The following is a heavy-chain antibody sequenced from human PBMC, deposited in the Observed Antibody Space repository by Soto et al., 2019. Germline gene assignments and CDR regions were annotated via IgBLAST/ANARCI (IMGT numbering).Heavy chain of an antibody. Sequence: GASVQVSCKASGDTFSGYPINWVRQAPGEGREWMGRIIPVFGTTNDAQRFEGRVTFTADESTNTAYMEWRGLLSEDTARYYCARMYSSVSGGFHPWGQGTLVTVSS. CDR1: GDTFSGYP. CDR2: IIPVFGTT. J-gene: IGHJ5*02. D-gene: IGHD3-22*01. V-gene: IGHV1-69*13. CDR3: ARMYSSVSGGFHP.